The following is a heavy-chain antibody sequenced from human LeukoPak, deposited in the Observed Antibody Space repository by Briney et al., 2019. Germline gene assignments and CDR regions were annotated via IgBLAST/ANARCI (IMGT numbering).Heavy chain of an antibody. Sequence: ASVKVSCKASGGTFISYVISWVRQAPGQGLEWMGGAIPFPGTANYAQKFQDRITITAEKSTTTTYMELRSLRSDDTAIYYCAILGTVPYWGQGTQITVSS. CDR2: AIPFPGTA. V-gene: IGHV1-69*06. CDR1: GGTFISYV. D-gene: IGHD1-26*01. J-gene: IGHJ4*02. CDR3: AILGTVPY.